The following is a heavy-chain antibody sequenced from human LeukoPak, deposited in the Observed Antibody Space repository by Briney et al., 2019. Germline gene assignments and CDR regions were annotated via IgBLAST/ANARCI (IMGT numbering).Heavy chain of an antibody. V-gene: IGHV4-39*07. Sequence: SETLSLTCTVSGGSISSSSYYWGWIRQPPGKGLEWIGSIYYSGSTYYNPSLKSRVTMSVDTSKNQFSLKLSSVTAADTAVYYCARAVAAAGPFYYYYYMDVWGKGTTVTISS. J-gene: IGHJ6*03. CDR2: IYYSGST. CDR3: ARAVAAAGPFYYYYYMDV. D-gene: IGHD6-13*01. CDR1: GGSISSSSYY.